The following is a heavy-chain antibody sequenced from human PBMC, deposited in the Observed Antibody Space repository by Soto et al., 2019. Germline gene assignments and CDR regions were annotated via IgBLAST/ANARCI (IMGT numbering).Heavy chain of an antibody. CDR2: ISGSGTNR. V-gene: IGHV3-23*01. J-gene: IGHJ4*02. CDR1: GFTFSSYA. CDR3: AKDRVDYGDYRGLDY. Sequence: EVQLLESGGGLVQPGGSLRLSCAASGFTFSSYAMTWVRQAPGKGLEWVSAISGSGTNRYYADSVKGRFTISRDNSKNTRYLQMNSLRAEDTAVYYCAKDRVDYGDYRGLDYWGQGTLVTVSS. D-gene: IGHD4-17*01.